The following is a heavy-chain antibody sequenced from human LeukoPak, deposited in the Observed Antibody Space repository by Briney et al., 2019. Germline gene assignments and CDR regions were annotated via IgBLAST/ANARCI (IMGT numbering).Heavy chain of an antibody. CDR3: AGFDCSGDCYSAFDY. D-gene: IGHD2-21*02. CDR2: ISDSGNT. V-gene: IGHV4-59*01. Sequence: SETLSLTCIVSGGSISSYYWSWIRQPPGKGLEWIGFISDSGNTNYNPSLKSRVTISVDTSKTQFSPKLSSVTAADTAVYYCAGFDCSGDCYSAFDYWGQGTLVTVSS. J-gene: IGHJ4*02. CDR1: GGSISSYY.